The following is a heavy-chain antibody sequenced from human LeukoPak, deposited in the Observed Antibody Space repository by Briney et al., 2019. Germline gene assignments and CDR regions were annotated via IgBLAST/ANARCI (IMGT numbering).Heavy chain of an antibody. V-gene: IGHV3-15*01. CDR1: GFTFSNAW. Sequence: GGSLRLSCAASGFTFSNAWMSWVRQAPGKGLEWVGRIKSKTDGGTTDYAASVKGRFTISRDDSKTKLYLQMNSLKTEHTAVYYCTAYYYYYYGMDVWGQGTTVTVSS. CDR3: TAYYYYYYGMDV. CDR2: IKSKTDGGTT. J-gene: IGHJ6*02.